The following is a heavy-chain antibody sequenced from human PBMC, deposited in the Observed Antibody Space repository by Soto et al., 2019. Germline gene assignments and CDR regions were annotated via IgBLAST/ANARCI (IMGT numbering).Heavy chain of an antibody. CDR3: ARGLPDHYDSSGYYLFWFDP. CDR2: IYYSGST. J-gene: IGHJ5*02. V-gene: IGHV4-31*03. D-gene: IGHD3-22*01. Sequence: SETLSLTCTVSGGSISSGGYYWSWIRQHPGKGLEWIGYIYYSGSTYYNPSLKSRVTISVDTSKNQFSLKLSSVTAADTAVYYCARGLPDHYDSSGYYLFWFDPWGQGTLVTVSS. CDR1: GGSISSGGYY.